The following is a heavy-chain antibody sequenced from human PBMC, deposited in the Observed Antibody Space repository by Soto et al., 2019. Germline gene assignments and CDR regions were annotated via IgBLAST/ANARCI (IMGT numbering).Heavy chain of an antibody. D-gene: IGHD3-3*01. J-gene: IGHJ6*02. Sequence: QVQLVESGGGVVQPGRYLRLSCAASGFTFSSYAMHWVRQAPGKGLEWVAVISYDGSNKNHADTVKGRFTISRDNSKNTLYLQMNSLRAEDTAVYYCARGYDFWSGYYYPYGMDVWGQGTTVTVSS. CDR3: ARGYDFWSGYYYPYGMDV. CDR2: ISYDGSNK. V-gene: IGHV3-30-3*01. CDR1: GFTFSSYA.